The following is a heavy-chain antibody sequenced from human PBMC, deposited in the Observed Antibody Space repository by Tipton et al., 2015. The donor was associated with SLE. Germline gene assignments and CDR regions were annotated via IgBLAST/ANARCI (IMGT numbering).Heavy chain of an antibody. D-gene: IGHD5-18*01. V-gene: IGHV4-59*08. CDR1: GGSINNSEC. J-gene: IGHJ2*01. Sequence: TLSLTCTISGGSINNSECWSWVRQPPGKGLEWIGYIYYGGRTNYIPSLRSRVTISVDTPKNQFSLKLSSVTAADTAVYYCARVKGSYGQRYFDLWGRGTLVTVSS. CDR3: ARVKGSYGQRYFDL. CDR2: IYYGGRT.